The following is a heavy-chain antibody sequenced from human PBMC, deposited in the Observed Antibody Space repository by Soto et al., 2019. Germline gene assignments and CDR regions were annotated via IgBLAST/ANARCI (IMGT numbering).Heavy chain of an antibody. J-gene: IGHJ4*02. D-gene: IGHD3-9*01. CDR2: ISSSSSYI. Sequence: GGSLRLSCAASGFTFSSYSMNWVRQAPGKGLEWVSSISSSSSYIYYADSVKGRFTISRDNAKNSLYLQMNSLRAEDTAVYYCASSYDILTSYYWYWGQGTLVTVSS. V-gene: IGHV3-21*01. CDR1: GFTFSSYS. CDR3: ASSYDILTSYYWY.